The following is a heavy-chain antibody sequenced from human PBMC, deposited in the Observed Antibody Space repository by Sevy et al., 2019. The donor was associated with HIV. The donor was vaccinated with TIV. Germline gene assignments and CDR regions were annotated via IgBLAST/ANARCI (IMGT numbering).Heavy chain of an antibody. Sequence: GGSLRLSCAASGLTPSTYGIHWVRQAPGKGVEWVAVIGYDGNNKFYADSVKGRFTISRDDSKNTVFLQMDSLRAEDTAVYYCARDPRIYGDYLLAYFDYWGQGTLVTVSS. D-gene: IGHD4-17*01. CDR2: IGYDGNNK. V-gene: IGHV3-33*01. J-gene: IGHJ4*02. CDR3: ARDPRIYGDYLLAYFDY. CDR1: GLTPSTYG.